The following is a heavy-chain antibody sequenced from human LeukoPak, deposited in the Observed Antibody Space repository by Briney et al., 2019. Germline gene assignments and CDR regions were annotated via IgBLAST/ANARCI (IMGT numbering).Heavy chain of an antibody. CDR3: ASSQQQLVRRRVDAFDI. V-gene: IGHV1-3*01. J-gene: IGHJ3*02. Sequence: ASVKVSCKASGYTFTSYAMHWVRQAPGQRLEWMGWINAGNGNTKYSQKFQGRVTITRDTSASTAYMELSSLRSDDTAVYYCASSQQQLVRRRVDAFDIWGQGTMVTVSS. CDR2: INAGNGNT. CDR1: GYTFTSYA. D-gene: IGHD6-13*01.